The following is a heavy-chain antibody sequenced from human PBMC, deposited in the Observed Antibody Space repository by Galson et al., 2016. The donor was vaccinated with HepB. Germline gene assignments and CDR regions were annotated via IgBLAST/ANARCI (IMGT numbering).Heavy chain of an antibody. J-gene: IGHJ4*02. CDR3: ARGLGEDGNGNQFVSYYCDY. V-gene: IGHV1-69*13. CDR1: GGTFSIYA. D-gene: IGHD2/OR15-2a*01. Sequence: SVKVSCKASGGTFSIYAISWVRQAPGQGLEWMGGIFPIFGTTHYAQKFQGRVTITADESTTTAYMELSSLRSEDTAVYYCARGLGEDGNGNQFVSYYCDYWGQGTLVAVSS. CDR2: IFPIFGTT.